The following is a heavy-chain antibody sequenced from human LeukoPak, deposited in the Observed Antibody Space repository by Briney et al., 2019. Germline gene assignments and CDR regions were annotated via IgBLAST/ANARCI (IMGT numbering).Heavy chain of an antibody. CDR3: ARERGGYCSGGSCFYYYYGMDV. D-gene: IGHD2-15*01. CDR1: GYTFTSYG. Sequence: ASVKVSCKASGYTFTSYGISWVRQAPGQGLEWMGWISAYNGNTNYAQKLQGRVTMTTDTSTSAAYMELRSLRSDDTAVYYCARERGGYCSGGSCFYYYYGMDVWGQGTTVTVSS. J-gene: IGHJ6*02. CDR2: ISAYNGNT. V-gene: IGHV1-18*01.